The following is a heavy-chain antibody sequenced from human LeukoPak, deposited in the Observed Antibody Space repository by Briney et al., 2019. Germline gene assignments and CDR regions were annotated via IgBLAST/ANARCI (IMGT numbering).Heavy chain of an antibody. Sequence: PSETLSLTCAVYGGSFSGYYWSWIRQPPGKGLEWIGEINHSGSTNYNPSLKSRVTISVDTSKNQFSLKLSSVTAADTAVYYCAIIGPGDSSGYYIDYWGQGTLVTVSS. CDR2: INHSGST. V-gene: IGHV4-34*01. CDR1: GGSFSGYY. J-gene: IGHJ4*02. CDR3: AIIGPGDSSGYYIDY. D-gene: IGHD3-22*01.